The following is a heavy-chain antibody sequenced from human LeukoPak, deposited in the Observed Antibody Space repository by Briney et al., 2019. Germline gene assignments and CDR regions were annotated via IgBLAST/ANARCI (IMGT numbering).Heavy chain of an antibody. CDR3: AREPEGLLWPGDWYFDL. V-gene: IGHV4-61*02. J-gene: IGHJ2*01. Sequence: SETLSLTCTVSGGSISSGSYYWSWIRQPAGKGLEWIGRIYTSGSTNYNPSLKSRVTISVDTSKNQFSLKLSSVTAADTAVYYCAREPEGLLWPGDWYFDLWGRGTLVTVSS. CDR1: GGSISSGSYY. D-gene: IGHD3-10*01. CDR2: IYTSGST.